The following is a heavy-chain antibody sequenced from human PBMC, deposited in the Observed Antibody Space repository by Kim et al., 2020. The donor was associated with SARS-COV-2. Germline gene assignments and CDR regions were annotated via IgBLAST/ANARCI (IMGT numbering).Heavy chain of an antibody. V-gene: IGHV1-69*01. J-gene: IGHJ4*02. CDR3: ARETYSSGWTSFDY. Sequence: ARKFQGRVTITADESTSTAYMELSSLRSEDTAVYYCARETYSSGWTSFDYWGQGTLVTVSS. D-gene: IGHD6-19*01.